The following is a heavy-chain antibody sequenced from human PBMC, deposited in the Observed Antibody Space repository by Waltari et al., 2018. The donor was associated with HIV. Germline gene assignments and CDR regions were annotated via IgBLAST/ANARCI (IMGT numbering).Heavy chain of an antibody. D-gene: IGHD1-26*01. V-gene: IGHV1-3*01. CDR3: ARPTIVGATIEDWYFDL. CDR1: GYTFTSYA. CDR2: INAGNGNT. J-gene: IGHJ2*01. Sequence: QVQLVQSGAEVKKPGASVKVSCKASGYTFTSYAMHWVRQAPGQRREWMGWINAGNGNTKYSQKFQGRVTITRDTSASTAYMELSSLRSEDTAVYYCARPTIVGATIEDWYFDLWGRGTLVTVSS.